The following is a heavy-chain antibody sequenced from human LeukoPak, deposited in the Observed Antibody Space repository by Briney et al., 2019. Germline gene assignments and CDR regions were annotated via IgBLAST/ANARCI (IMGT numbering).Heavy chain of an antibody. Sequence: PSETLSLTCTVSGYSITSGYYWGWIRQPPGKGLEWIGSIYHRGLTFYNPSLKSRVTISVDTSKNQFSLKLSSVAAADTAVYFCARDHITLLYDYWGQGTLVTVSS. CDR2: IYHRGLT. CDR3: ARDHITLLYDY. V-gene: IGHV4-38-2*02. CDR1: GYSITSGYY. J-gene: IGHJ4*02. D-gene: IGHD3-10*02.